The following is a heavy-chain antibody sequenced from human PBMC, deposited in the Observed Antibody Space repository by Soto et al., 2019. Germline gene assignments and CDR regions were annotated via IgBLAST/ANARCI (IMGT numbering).Heavy chain of an antibody. CDR1: GGSVSSGSYY. CDR2: IYYSGST. V-gene: IGHV4-61*01. Sequence: PSETLSLTCTVSGGSVSSGSYYWSWIRQPPGKGLEWIGYIYYSGSTNCNPSLKSRVTISVDTSKNQFSLKLSSVTAADTAVYYCASLSVGYYYYGMDVWGQGTTVTVSS. J-gene: IGHJ6*02. CDR3: ASLSVGYYYYGMDV.